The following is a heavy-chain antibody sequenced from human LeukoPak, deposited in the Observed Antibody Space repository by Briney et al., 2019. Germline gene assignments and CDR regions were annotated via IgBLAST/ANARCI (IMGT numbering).Heavy chain of an antibody. CDR1: GFTFSSYA. J-gene: IGHJ4*02. CDR2: ISGGGSST. D-gene: IGHD3-10*01. CDR3: AKDLYYGSVSCFDY. Sequence: SGGSLRLSCAASGFTFSSYAMIWVRQAPGKGLEWVSAISGGGSSTYYADSVKGRFTISRDNSKNTLYLQMNSLRAEDTAVYYCAKDLYYGSVSCFDYWGQGTMVTVSS. V-gene: IGHV3-23*01.